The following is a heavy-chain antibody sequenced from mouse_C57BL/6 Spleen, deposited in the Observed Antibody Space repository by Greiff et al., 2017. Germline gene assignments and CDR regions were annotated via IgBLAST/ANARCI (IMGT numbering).Heavy chain of an antibody. D-gene: IGHD2-4*01. CDR3: TTLYYDYDWYFDV. J-gene: IGHJ1*03. Sequence: EVKLVESGGGLVQPGGSMKLSCAASGFTFSDAWMDWVRQSPEKGLEWVAEIRNKANNHATYYAESVQGRFSISRDDSKSIVYLQMNSLRAEDTGIYYCTTLYYDYDWYFDVWGTGTTVTVSS. V-gene: IGHV6-6*01. CDR1: GFTFSDAW. CDR2: IRNKANNHAT.